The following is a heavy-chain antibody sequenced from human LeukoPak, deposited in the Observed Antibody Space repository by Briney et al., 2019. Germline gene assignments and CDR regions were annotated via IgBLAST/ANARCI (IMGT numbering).Heavy chain of an antibody. V-gene: IGHV3-74*01. CDR1: GFTFSSYC. CDR3: ALPFDTRGFQGPENRDY. Sequence: TGGSLRLSCAASGFTFSSYCMHWVRQAPGKGLVWVSRIDSDGSSTSYADSVKGRFSSSRDSAKNTLYLQMNSLRAEDTAVYYCALPFDTRGFQGPENRDYWGQGTLVTVSS. CDR2: IDSDGSST. J-gene: IGHJ4*02. D-gene: IGHD3-22*01.